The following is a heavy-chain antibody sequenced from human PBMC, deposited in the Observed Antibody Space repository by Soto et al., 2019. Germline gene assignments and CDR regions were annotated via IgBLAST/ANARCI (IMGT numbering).Heavy chain of an antibody. J-gene: IGHJ6*02. CDR1: GYSFTSYW. Sequence: GESLKISCKGSGYSFTSYWIGWVRQMPGKGLEWMGIIYPGDSDTRYSPSFQGQVTISADKSISTAYLQWSSLKASDTAMYYCARTSAAGKYYYGMDVWCQGTTVTGS. D-gene: IGHD6-13*01. CDR3: ARTSAAGKYYYGMDV. V-gene: IGHV5-51*01. CDR2: IYPGDSDT.